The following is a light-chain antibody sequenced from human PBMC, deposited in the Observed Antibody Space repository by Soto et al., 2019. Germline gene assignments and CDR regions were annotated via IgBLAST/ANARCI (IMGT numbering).Light chain of an antibody. CDR2: RTS. J-gene: IGKJ1*01. Sequence: EVVLTQSPGTLSSSPGERATLSCRASESVSSSFLTWYQQKPGQAPRLLIYRTSNRVTGIPDRFSGSGSGTDFTLTISRLEPEDFEVYFCQHYGNSLWTLGQGTKVDIK. CDR3: QHYGNSLWT. CDR1: ESVSSSF. V-gene: IGKV3-20*01.